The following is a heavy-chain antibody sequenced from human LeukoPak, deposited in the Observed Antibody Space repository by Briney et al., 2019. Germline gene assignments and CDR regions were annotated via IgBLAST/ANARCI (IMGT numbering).Heavy chain of an antibody. D-gene: IGHD1-26*01. CDR3: AKDRYSGSFDP. J-gene: IGHJ5*02. V-gene: IGHV3-30*18. CDR1: GFTFSTYG. CDR2: ISYDAYNK. Sequence: GTSLRLSCGASGFTFSTYGMHWVRQAPGKGLGWVAGISYDAYNKYYADSVKGRFTISRDNSKNSLYLQMNSLRTEDTALYYCAKDRYSGSFDPWGQGTLVTVSS.